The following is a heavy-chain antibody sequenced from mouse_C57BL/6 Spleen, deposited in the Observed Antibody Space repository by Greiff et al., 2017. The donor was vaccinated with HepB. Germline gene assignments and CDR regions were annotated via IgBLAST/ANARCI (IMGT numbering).Heavy chain of an antibody. D-gene: IGHD2-13*01. CDR3: TRGTNFDY. CDR2: IDPETGGT. CDR1: GYTFTDYE. J-gene: IGHJ2*01. Sequence: VKLQQSGAELVRPGASVTLSCKASGYTFTDYEMHWVKQTPVHGLEWIGAIDPETGGTAYNQKFKGKAILTADKSSSTAYMALRSLTSEDSAVYYCTRGTNFDYWGQGTTLTVSS. V-gene: IGHV1-15*01.